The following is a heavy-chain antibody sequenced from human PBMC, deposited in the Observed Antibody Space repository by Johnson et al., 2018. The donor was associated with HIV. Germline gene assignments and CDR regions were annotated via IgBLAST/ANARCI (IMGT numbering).Heavy chain of an antibody. CDR1: GFTFNDYG. CDR3: AKPPSMGADAFDI. CDR2: FYSDSNT. Sequence: QMQLVVSGGRVVRPGGSLRLSCAAFGFTFNDYGMSWVRQAPGKGLEWVSVFYSDSNTYSSDSLRGRFNISRDNPKNTLYLQMNSLRAEDTGVYYCAKPPSMGADAFDIWGQGTMVTVSS. V-gene: IGHV3-NL1*01. J-gene: IGHJ3*02. D-gene: IGHD3-16*01.